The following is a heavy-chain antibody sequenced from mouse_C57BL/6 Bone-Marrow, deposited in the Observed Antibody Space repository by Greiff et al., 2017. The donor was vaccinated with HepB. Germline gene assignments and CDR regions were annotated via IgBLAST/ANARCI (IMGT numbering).Heavy chain of an antibody. CDR1: GYAFTNYL. CDR2: INPGSGGT. Sequence: VQLQQSGAELVRPGTSVKVSCKASGYAFTNYLIEWVKQRPGQGLEWIGVINPGSGGTNYNEKFKGKATLTADKYSSTAYMQLSSLTSEDSAVYFCARSGTSTMITTRYFDVWGTGTTVTVSS. D-gene: IGHD2-4*01. J-gene: IGHJ1*03. CDR3: ARSGTSTMITTRYFDV. V-gene: IGHV1-54*01.